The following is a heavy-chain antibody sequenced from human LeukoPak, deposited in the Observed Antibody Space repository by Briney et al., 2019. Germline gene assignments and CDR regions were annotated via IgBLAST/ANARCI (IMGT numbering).Heavy chain of an antibody. Sequence: SETLSLTCTVSGGSIRNPDHFWAWVRQPPAKELEWIGTIFYSGTTKYNPTLKSRVTMSVDTSDRRFSLRLRSVTAADTAVYYCAKRNGYGWQFSSGFDVWGQGAMVIVSS. D-gene: IGHD4-17*01. CDR3: AKRNGYGWQFSSGFDV. CDR1: GGSIRNPDHF. V-gene: IGHV4-39*01. CDR2: IFYSGTT. J-gene: IGHJ3*01.